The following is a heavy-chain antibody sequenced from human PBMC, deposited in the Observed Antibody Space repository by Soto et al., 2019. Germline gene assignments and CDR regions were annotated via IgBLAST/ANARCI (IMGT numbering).Heavy chain of an antibody. V-gene: IGHV4-34*01. CDR2: INHRGST. Sequence: SETLSLTCAVCGGSFSGYYWSWIRQPPGKGLEWIGAINHRGSTNYNPSLKTRVTISVDKSKSQFSLKLNSVTAADSAVYFCARLEGLATISYYFDFWGPGALVTVSS. CDR3: ARLEGLATISYYFDF. D-gene: IGHD3-9*01. CDR1: GGSFSGYY. J-gene: IGHJ4*02.